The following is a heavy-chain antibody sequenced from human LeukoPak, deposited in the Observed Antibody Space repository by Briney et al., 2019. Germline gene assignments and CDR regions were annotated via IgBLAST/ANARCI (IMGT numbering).Heavy chain of an antibody. CDR3: ANGYCSSTSCYTGYYYYGMDV. V-gene: IGHV3-23*01. Sequence: GGSLRLSCAASGFTFSSYAMSWVRQAPGKGLEWVSAISGSGGSTYYADSVKGRFTIPRDNSKNTLYLQMNSLRAEDTAVYYCANGYCSSTSCYTGYYYYGMDVWGQGTTVTVSS. CDR2: ISGSGGST. J-gene: IGHJ6*02. D-gene: IGHD2-2*02. CDR1: GFTFSSYA.